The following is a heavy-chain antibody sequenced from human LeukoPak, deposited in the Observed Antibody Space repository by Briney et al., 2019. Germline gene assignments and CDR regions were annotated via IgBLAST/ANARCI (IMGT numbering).Heavy chain of an antibody. CDR1: GFIFSNYA. CDR2: IGAAGSTI. V-gene: IGHV3-48*01. D-gene: IGHD2-2*01. J-gene: IGHJ4*02. CDR3: ARDSSTYAGPPDY. Sequence: GGSLRLSCAASGFIFSNYAMNWVRQAPGKGLEWVSYIGAAGSTIYYADSVKGRFTISRDNAKNSLFLQMNSLRAEDTAVYYCARDSSTYAGPPDYWGQGTLVTVSS.